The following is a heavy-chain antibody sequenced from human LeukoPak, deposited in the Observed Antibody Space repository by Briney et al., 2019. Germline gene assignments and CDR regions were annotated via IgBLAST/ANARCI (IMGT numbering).Heavy chain of an antibody. J-gene: IGHJ6*02. D-gene: IGHD3-10*01. CDR3: ARYSNMVRAKAYGMDV. CDR1: GYTFSSHD. CDR2: MNPNSGNT. V-gene: IGHV1-8*01. Sequence: ASVEVSCKASGYTFSSHDINWVRQVPGHGLEWLGWMNPNSGNTGYAQKFQGRVTMTRNTSISTAYMELSSLRSEDTAVHYCARYSNMVRAKAYGMDVWGQGTTVTVSS.